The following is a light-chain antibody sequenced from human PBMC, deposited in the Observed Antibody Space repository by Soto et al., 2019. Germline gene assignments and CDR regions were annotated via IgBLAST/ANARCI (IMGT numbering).Light chain of an antibody. V-gene: IGLV2-23*01. Sequence: QSVLTQPASVSGSPGQSITISCSGTSSDVGSYNLVSWYQQHPGKAPKLLIYEGNKRPSGVSNRFPGSKSGNTASLTVSGLQAEDEADYYCCSYAGSSAFYVFGTGTKVTVL. J-gene: IGLJ1*01. CDR3: CSYAGSSAFYV. CDR2: EGN. CDR1: SSDVGSYNL.